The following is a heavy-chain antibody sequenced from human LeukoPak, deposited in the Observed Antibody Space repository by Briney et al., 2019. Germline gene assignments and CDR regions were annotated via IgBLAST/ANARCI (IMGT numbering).Heavy chain of an antibody. V-gene: IGHV3-30*18. J-gene: IGHJ3*02. CDR3: AKIVSHYYDSSGFPGAFDI. CDR1: GFTFSSYG. D-gene: IGHD3-22*01. Sequence: GGSLRLSCAASGFTFSSYGMHWVRQAPGKGLEWVAVISYDGSNKYYADSVKGRVTISRDNSKNTLYLQMNSLRAEDTAVYYCAKIVSHYYDSSGFPGAFDIWGQGTMVTVSS. CDR2: ISYDGSNK.